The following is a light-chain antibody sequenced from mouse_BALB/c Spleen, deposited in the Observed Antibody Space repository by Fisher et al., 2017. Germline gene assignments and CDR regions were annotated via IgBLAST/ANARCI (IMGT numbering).Light chain of an antibody. V-gene: IGKV4-57-1*01. Sequence: DIVLTQTPAIMSASPGEKVTITCRASSSVSSSYLHWYQQKSGASPKLWIYDTSKLASGVPARFSGSGSGTFYSLTISSVEAEDAADYYCHQWSSYRTFGGGTKLEIK. CDR3: HQWSSYRT. CDR2: DTS. J-gene: IGKJ1*01. CDR1: SSVSSSY.